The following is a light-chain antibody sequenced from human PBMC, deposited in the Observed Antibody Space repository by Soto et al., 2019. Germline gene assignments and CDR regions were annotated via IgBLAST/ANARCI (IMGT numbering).Light chain of an antibody. CDR2: GAS. Sequence: EVVMTQSPGTLSVSPGERVTLSCKASQSVGTSLAWYQQKPGQAPRLLIYGASTRATDIPARFSGSGSGTEFTLTISSLQSEDCSVYFCQHYSDWPTFGQGTKVDIK. CDR3: QHYSDWPT. CDR1: QSVGTS. V-gene: IGKV3-15*01. J-gene: IGKJ1*01.